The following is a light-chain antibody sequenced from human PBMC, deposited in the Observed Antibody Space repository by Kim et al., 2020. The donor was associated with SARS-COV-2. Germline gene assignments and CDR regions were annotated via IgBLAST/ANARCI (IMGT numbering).Light chain of an antibody. Sequence: GDRVTITCRASQSLATWFAWNQQKPGRAPKLLLYKASALVSGVPSRFSGSGLGTEFTLTISSLQPADFATYYCHPYNSYSFGQG. V-gene: IGKV1-5*03. J-gene: IGKJ2*01. CDR1: QSLATW. CDR2: KAS. CDR3: HPYNSYS.